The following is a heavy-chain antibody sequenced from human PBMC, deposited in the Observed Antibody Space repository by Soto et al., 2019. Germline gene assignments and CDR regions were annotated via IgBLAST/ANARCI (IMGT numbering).Heavy chain of an antibody. CDR3: ARDPSPYTSGWYGIDF. Sequence: PGGSLRLSCTASGFMFSAYAMLWVRQAPGKGLGWVAAMSYDGTNTYYADSLKGRFTISRDNSKNTLFLQMSSLTADDSAVYYCARDPSPYTSGWYGIDFWGLGTLVTVSS. V-gene: IGHV3-30-3*01. CDR2: MSYDGTNT. J-gene: IGHJ4*01. D-gene: IGHD6-19*01. CDR1: GFMFSAYA.